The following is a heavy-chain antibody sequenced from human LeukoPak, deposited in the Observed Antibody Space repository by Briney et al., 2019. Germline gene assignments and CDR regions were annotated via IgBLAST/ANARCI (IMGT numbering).Heavy chain of an antibody. CDR3: ARDTKYAFDN. Sequence: GGSLRLSCAASGFTFSDYSMNWVRQAPGKGLEWISYIGISSGNTKYADSVKGRFTISGDKAKNSLYLQMNSLRVEDTAVYYCARDTKYAFDNWGQGTLVTVST. J-gene: IGHJ4*02. CDR1: GFTFSDYS. V-gene: IGHV3-48*01. CDR2: IGISSGNT. D-gene: IGHD2-2*01.